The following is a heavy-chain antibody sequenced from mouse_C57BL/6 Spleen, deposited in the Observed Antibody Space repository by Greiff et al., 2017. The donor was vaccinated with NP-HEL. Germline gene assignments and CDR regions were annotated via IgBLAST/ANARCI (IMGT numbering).Heavy chain of an antibody. CDR3: ARYLLWLRRGYFDV. CDR2: INPNNGGT. V-gene: IGHV1-26*01. J-gene: IGHJ1*03. CDR1: GYTFTDYY. Sequence: EVQLQQSGPELVKPGASVKISCKASGYTFTDYYMNWVKQSHGKSLEWIGDINPNNGGTSYNQKFKGKATLTVDKSSSTAYMELRSLTSEDSAVYYCARYLLWLRRGYFDVWGTGTTVTVSS. D-gene: IGHD2-2*01.